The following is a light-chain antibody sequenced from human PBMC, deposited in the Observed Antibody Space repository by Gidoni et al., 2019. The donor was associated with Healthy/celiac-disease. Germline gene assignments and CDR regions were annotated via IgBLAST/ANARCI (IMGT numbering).Light chain of an antibody. J-gene: IGKJ1*01. Sequence: AIQMTPSPSSLSASVGDRVTITCRASQGIRNDLGLYQQKPGKAPQLLIYAASSLKSGVPSRFSGSGSGTDFTLTISSLQPEDFATYYCLQDYNYPRTFGQGTKVEIK. CDR1: QGIRND. V-gene: IGKV1-6*01. CDR3: LQDYNYPRT. CDR2: AAS.